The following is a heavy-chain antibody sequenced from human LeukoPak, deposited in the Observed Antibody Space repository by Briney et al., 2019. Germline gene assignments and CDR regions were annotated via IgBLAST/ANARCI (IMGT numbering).Heavy chain of an antibody. CDR3: ARGVSYYDFWSGYYYYYYMDV. D-gene: IGHD3-3*01. Sequence: PSGTLSLTCAVSGGSISSSNWWSWVRQPPGKGLEWIGEIYHSGSTNYNPSLKSRVTISVDKSKNQFSLNLSSVTAADTAVYYCARGVSYYDFWSGYYYYYYMDVWGKGTTVTVSS. CDR1: GGSISSSNW. CDR2: IYHSGST. V-gene: IGHV4-4*02. J-gene: IGHJ6*03.